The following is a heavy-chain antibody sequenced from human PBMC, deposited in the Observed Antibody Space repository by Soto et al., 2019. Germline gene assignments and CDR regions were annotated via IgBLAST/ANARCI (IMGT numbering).Heavy chain of an antibody. CDR2: ISAYNGNT. V-gene: IGHV1-18*01. CDR1: GYTFTSYG. CDR3: ARGPHLYYYGSGSYYDY. D-gene: IGHD3-10*01. Sequence: ASVKVSCKASGYTFTSYGISWVRQAPGQGLEWMGWISAYNGNTNYAQKLQGRVTMTTDTSTSTAYMELRSLRSDDTAVYYCARGPHLYYYGSGSYYDYWGQGTLVTVSS. J-gene: IGHJ4*02.